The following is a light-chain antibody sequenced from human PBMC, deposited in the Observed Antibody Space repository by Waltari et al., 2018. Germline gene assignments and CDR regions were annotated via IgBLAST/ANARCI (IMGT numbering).Light chain of an antibody. J-gene: IGKJ1*01. Sequence: DIQMTQSPSSLSASVEDRVTITCRASQKISSYLNWYQQKPGTAPRLLIYDASRLQSGVPSRFSGSRSGTDFTLTISSLQPEDFGTYYCQQTYTTPRTFGQGTKVETK. CDR1: QKISSY. V-gene: IGKV1-39*01. CDR3: QQTYTTPRT. CDR2: DAS.